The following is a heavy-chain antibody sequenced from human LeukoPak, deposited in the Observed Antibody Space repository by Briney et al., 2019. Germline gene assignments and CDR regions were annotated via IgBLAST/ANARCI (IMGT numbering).Heavy chain of an antibody. CDR2: IYYSGST. CDR3: ARTPRDILTGYYDYFDY. J-gene: IGHJ4*02. V-gene: IGHV4-39*07. D-gene: IGHD3-9*01. Sequence: SETLSLTCTVSGGSISSSSYYWGWIRQPPGKGLEWIGSIYYSGSTYYNPSLKSRVTISVDTSKNQFSLKLSSVTAADTAVYYCARTPRDILTGYYDYFDYWGQGTLVTVSS. CDR1: GGSISSSSYY.